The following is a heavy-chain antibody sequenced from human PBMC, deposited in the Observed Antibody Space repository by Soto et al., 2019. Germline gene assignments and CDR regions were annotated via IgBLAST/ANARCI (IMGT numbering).Heavy chain of an antibody. V-gene: IGHV1-18*01. CDR1: GYTFTSSG. D-gene: IGHD3-22*01. CDR3: VKERDDSRAAHAFDI. Sequence: ASVKVSCKASGYTFTSSGISWVRQAPGQGLEWMGWISTDNGNTNYAQKFQGRVTITADKSTSTAYMELSSLRSEDTAVYYCVKERDDSRAAHAFDIWGQGTMVTVS. CDR2: ISTDNGNT. J-gene: IGHJ3*02.